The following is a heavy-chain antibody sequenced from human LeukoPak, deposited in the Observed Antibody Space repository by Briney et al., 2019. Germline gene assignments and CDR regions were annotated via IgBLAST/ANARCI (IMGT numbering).Heavy chain of an antibody. D-gene: IGHD4-23*01. CDR1: GYTFINYY. J-gene: IGHJ3*02. Sequence: ASVKVSCKASGYTFINYYMHWVRQAPGQGLEWMGIINPSGGSTSYAQKFQGRVTMTRDTSTSTVYKELSSLRSEDTAVYYCAREGTVANAFDIWGQGTMVTVSS. V-gene: IGHV1-46*01. CDR3: AREGTVANAFDI. CDR2: INPSGGST.